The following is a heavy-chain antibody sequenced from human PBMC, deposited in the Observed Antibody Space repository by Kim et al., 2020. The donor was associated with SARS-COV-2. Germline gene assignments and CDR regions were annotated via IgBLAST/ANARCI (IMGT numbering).Heavy chain of an antibody. J-gene: IGHJ4*02. CDR3: ARDLGDF. CDR1: GFTFSSYA. CDR2: ISYDGSNK. V-gene: IGHV3-30-3*01. Sequence: GGSLRLSCAASGFTFSSYAMHWVRQAPGKGLEWVAVISYDGSNKYYADSVKGQFTISRDNSKNTLYLQMNSLRAEDTAVYYCARDLGDFWGQGTLVTVSS.